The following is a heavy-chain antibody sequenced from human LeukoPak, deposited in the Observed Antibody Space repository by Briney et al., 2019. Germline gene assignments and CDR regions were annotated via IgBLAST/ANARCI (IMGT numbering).Heavy chain of an antibody. J-gene: IGHJ3*02. D-gene: IGHD5-18*01. CDR2: ISYDGTSK. Sequence: SLRLSCAASGFTFSTYAMHWVRQAPGEGLEWVAVISYDGTSKYYADSVEGRITISRDNSKNTLYLQMHSLTVEDTAVYYCARERGYTYGWSAFDIWGQGTMVTVSS. CDR3: ARERGYTYGWSAFDI. CDR1: GFTFSTYA. V-gene: IGHV3-30-3*01.